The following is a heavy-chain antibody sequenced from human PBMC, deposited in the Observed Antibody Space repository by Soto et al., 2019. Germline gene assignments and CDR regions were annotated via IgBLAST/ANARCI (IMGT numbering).Heavy chain of an antibody. J-gene: IGHJ5*02. V-gene: IGHV4-61*08. CDR1: GGSIDSGVYY. Sequence: SETLSLTCTVSGGSIDSGVYYWSWIRQPPGKGLEWIGYVYCSGTTNYNPFLKSRVTLSLDKSKNQFSLKMISVTAADTAVYYYARDVIAPPSYFDPWGQGTLVTVSS. CDR2: VYCSGTT. CDR3: ARDVIAPPSYFDP. D-gene: IGHD1-26*01.